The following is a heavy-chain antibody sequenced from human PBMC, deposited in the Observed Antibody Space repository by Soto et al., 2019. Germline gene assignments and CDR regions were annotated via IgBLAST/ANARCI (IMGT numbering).Heavy chain of an antibody. V-gene: IGHV3-21*01. Sequence: GGSLRLSCAASGFTFSTYSMNWVRQAPGKGLEWVSSISSSSNYIYYADSVKGRFTISRDNAKNSLYLQMNSLRAEDTAVYYCASAPYYYNNSGYYYWGQGTLVTVSS. J-gene: IGHJ4*02. D-gene: IGHD3-22*01. CDR1: GFTFSTYS. CDR3: ASAPYYYNNSGYYY. CDR2: ISSSSNYI.